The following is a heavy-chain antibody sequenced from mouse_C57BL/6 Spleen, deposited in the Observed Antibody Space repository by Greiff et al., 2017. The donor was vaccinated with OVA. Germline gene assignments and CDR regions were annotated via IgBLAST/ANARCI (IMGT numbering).Heavy chain of an antibody. V-gene: IGHV2-2*01. CDR1: GFSLTSYG. CDR2: IWSGGST. Sequence: QVQLQQSGPGLVQPSQSLSITCTVSGFSLTSYGVHWVRQSPGKGLEWLGVIWSGGSTDYNAAFISRLSISKDNSKSQVFFKMNSLQAEDTAIYYCAAGEATPYFDYWGQGTTLTVSS. D-gene: IGHD1-1*01. CDR3: AAGEATPYFDY. J-gene: IGHJ2*01.